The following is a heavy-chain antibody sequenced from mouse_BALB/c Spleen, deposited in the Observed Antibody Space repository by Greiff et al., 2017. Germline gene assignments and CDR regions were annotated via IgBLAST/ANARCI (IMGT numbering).Heavy chain of an antibody. J-gene: IGHJ3*01. CDR1: GDSITSGY. V-gene: IGHV3-8*02. D-gene: IGHD2-12*01. CDR3: ARSPSSYDGFAY. Sequence: EVKLEESGPSLVKPSQTLSLTCSVTGDSITSGYWNWIRKFPGNKLEYMGYISYSGSTYYNPSLKSRISITRDTSKNQYYLQLNSVTTEDTATYYCARSPSSYDGFAYWGQGTLVTVSA. CDR2: ISYSGST.